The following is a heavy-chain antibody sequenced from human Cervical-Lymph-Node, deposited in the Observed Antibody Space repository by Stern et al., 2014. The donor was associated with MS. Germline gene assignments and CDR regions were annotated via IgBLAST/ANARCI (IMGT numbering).Heavy chain of an antibody. CDR2: IKPDGSQK. Sequence: MQLVQSGGGLVQPGGSLRLSCAASGFTFSSYWMSWARQAPGKGQEWVAHIKPDGSQKYYVDSVKGRFTISRDNAKNSLYLQMNSLRAEDTAVYYCARPECTGGSCYSSWFDPWGQGTLVTVSS. CDR3: ARPECTGGSCYSSWFDP. D-gene: IGHD2-15*01. CDR1: GFTFSSYW. V-gene: IGHV3-7*01. J-gene: IGHJ5*02.